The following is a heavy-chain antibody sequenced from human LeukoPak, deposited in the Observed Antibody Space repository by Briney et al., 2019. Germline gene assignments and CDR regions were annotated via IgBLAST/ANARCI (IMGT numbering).Heavy chain of an antibody. J-gene: IGHJ3*02. CDR3: ARQRGYWSGDFDI. CDR2: IYYTGST. Sequence: SETLSLTCTVSGGSISSYYWSWIRRPPGKGLEWIGYIYYTGSTNYNPSLKSRVTISLDTFKNQFSLKLSSVTAADTAVYYCARQRGYWSGDFDIWGQGTMVTVSS. CDR1: GGSISSYY. V-gene: IGHV4-59*01. D-gene: IGHD2-15*01.